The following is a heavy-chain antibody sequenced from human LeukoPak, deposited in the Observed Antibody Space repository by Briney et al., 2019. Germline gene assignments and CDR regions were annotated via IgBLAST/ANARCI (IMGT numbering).Heavy chain of an antibody. V-gene: IGHV4-34*01. CDR3: ARGRGSVPYGHDSSGYWGYYFDY. Sequence: PSETVSLTCAVCGGSFSGYYWSWIRQPPGKGLEWIGEINHSGSTNYNPSLKSRVTISVDTSKNQFSLQLSSLTAADTDVYYCARGRGSVPYGHDSSGYWGYYFDYWGQGTLVTVSS. D-gene: IGHD3-22*01. CDR1: GGSFSGYY. J-gene: IGHJ4*02. CDR2: INHSGST.